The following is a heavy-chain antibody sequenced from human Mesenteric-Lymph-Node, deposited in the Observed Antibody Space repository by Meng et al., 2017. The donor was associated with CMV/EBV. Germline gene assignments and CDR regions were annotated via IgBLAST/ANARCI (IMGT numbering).Heavy chain of an antibody. CDR2: INPNSGDT. V-gene: IGHV1-2*02. CDR3: AKDDTRGFDYGSHDY. D-gene: IGHD4/OR15-4a*01. Sequence: ASVKVSCKTSGYMFTTYYIHWVRQAPGQGLEWMGWINPNSGDTNYAQKFQGRVTMTRDTSISTAYMEMSGLISDDTAIYYCAKDDTRGFDYGSHDYWGQGTLVTVSS. CDR1: GYMFTTYY. J-gene: IGHJ4*02.